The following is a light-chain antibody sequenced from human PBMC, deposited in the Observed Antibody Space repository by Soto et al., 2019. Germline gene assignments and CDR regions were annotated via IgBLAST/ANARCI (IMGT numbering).Light chain of an antibody. J-gene: IGKJ5*01. CDR3: QHYGASPIT. CDR2: GAS. V-gene: IGKV3-20*01. Sequence: ETAMTQSPATLFLSPGGRATLSWGASQSISDTLAWYQQKPGQAPRLLIYGASSRAADIPARFSGGGSGADFTLTISRLETDDFALYYCQHYGASPITFCQGTRLEI. CDR1: QSISDT.